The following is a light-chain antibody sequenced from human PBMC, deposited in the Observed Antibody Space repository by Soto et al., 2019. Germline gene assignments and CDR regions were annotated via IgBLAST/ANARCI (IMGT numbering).Light chain of an antibody. Sequence: EIVLTQSPGTLSLSPGERATLSCRASQSVGNNYLAWYQQKPGQAPRFLIYDASSRATGIPDRFSGSGSGTDFTLTISTLQPEDFATYYCQQYHTYPPTFGPGTTVDV. CDR1: QSVGNNY. CDR3: QQYHTYPPT. V-gene: IGKV3-20*01. J-gene: IGKJ3*01. CDR2: DAS.